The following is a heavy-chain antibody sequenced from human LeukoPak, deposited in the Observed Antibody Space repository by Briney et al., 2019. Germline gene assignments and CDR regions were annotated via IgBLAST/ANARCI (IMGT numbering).Heavy chain of an antibody. J-gene: IGHJ4*02. CDR2: INPNSGGT. Sequence: ASVKVSCKASGYTFTGYYMHWVRQAPGQGLEWMGWINPNSGGTNYAQKFQGRVTMTRDTSISTAYMELRSLRSDDTAVYYCAREYYYDSSGPTVNDYWGQGTLVTVSS. CDR3: AREYYYDSSGPTVNDY. V-gene: IGHV1-2*02. D-gene: IGHD3-22*01. CDR1: GYTFTGYY.